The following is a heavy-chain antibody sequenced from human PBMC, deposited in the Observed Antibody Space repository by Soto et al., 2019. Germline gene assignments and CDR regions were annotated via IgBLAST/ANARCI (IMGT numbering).Heavy chain of an antibody. CDR1: GYTFTSYG. V-gene: IGHV1-18*01. Sequence: QVQLVQSGAAVKKPGATVKVSCKASGYTFTSYGISWVRQAPGQGLGWMGWISAYNGNTKYAHKLKGRVTTTTDTSTSTAYMELRSLRADDTAVYYCARDLGGGYYAPVDYWGQGTLVTVSS. CDR3: ARDLGGGYYAPVDY. CDR2: ISAYNGNT. D-gene: IGHD1-26*01. J-gene: IGHJ4*02.